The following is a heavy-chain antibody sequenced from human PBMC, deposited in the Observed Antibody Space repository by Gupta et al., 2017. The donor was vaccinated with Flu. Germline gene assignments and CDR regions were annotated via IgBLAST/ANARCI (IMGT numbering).Heavy chain of an antibody. V-gene: IGHV4-59*01. Sequence: QVQLQESGPGLVKPSETLSLTCTVSGGSFSGYYWSWIRQSPGKGLEWIGYVYYTGRTNYNPPFKGGVPMSVETSRTQFSLKLTPVPAADPAIYYGAGSYVTFFSRFASWGQGALVPVS. CDR1: GGSFSGYY. D-gene: IGHD3-16*01. CDR2: VYYTGRT. J-gene: IGHJ4*02. CDR3: AGSYVTFFSRFAS.